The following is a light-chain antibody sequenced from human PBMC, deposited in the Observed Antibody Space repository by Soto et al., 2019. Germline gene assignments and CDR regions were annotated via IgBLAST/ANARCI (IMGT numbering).Light chain of an antibody. CDR1: QAISNY. V-gene: IGKV1-33*01. CDR2: DAS. J-gene: IGKJ4*01. Sequence: DIQMTQSPSSLSASVGDRVTVTCQASQAISNYLNWYQQKTGQAPKLLIYDASNLETGVPSRFSGSGSGTDFTFTISSLQPEDIATYYCQQSDSLPITFGGGTKVDIK. CDR3: QQSDSLPIT.